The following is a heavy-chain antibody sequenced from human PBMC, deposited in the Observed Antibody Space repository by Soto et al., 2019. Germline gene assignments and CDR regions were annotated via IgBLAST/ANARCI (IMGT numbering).Heavy chain of an antibody. J-gene: IGHJ4*02. V-gene: IGHV1-3*01. D-gene: IGHD6-19*01. CDR1: GYTFTSYA. CDR2: INAGNGNT. Sequence: ASVKVSCKASGYTFTSYAMHWVRQAPGQRLEWMGWINAGNGNTKYSQKFQGRVTITRDTSASTAYMELSSLRSEDTAVYYCAREYSSGWYYFDYWGQGTLVTVSS. CDR3: AREYSSGWYYFDY.